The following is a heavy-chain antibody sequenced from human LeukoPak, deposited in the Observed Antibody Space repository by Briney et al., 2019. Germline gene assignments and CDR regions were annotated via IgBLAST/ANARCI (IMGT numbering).Heavy chain of an antibody. CDR3: AKEVGTFTLDY. CDR1: GFSFSTYG. D-gene: IGHD1-26*01. Sequence: QPGRSLRLSCAASGFSFSTYGMHWVRQAPGKGLEWVTVISYDGSDKYYADSVKGRFTISRDNSRNTLYLQMNGLRVEDTAVYYCAKEVGTFTLDYWGQGNLVTVSS. V-gene: IGHV3-30*18. CDR2: ISYDGSDK. J-gene: IGHJ4*02.